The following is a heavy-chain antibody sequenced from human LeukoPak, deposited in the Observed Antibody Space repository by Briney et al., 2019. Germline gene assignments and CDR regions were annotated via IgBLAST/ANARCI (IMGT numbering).Heavy chain of an antibody. J-gene: IGHJ4*02. CDR3: AKGGGFTSGWHDY. D-gene: IGHD6-19*01. Sequence: SETLSLTCTVSGGSIRSYYRSWIRQPPGKGLEWIGYIYYSGSTNYNPSLKSRVTISVDTSKNQFSLRLSSVTAADTAVYYCAKGGGFTSGWHDYWGQGTLVTVSS. CDR2: IYYSGST. CDR1: GGSIRSYY. V-gene: IGHV4-59*08.